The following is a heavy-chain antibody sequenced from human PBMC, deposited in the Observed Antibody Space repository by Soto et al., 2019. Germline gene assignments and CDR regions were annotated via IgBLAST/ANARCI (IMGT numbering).Heavy chain of an antibody. V-gene: IGHV4-39*07. Sequence: PSETLSLTCTVSGDSISSRDYYWGWIRLPPGKGLEWIGSIYYSGSTYYNSSLKSRVTISVDTSKNQFSLKLSSVTAADTAVYYCARDGIVSYFDYWGQGTLVTVSS. D-gene: IGHD2-15*01. CDR3: ARDGIVSYFDY. CDR1: GDSISSRDYY. J-gene: IGHJ4*02. CDR2: IYYSGST.